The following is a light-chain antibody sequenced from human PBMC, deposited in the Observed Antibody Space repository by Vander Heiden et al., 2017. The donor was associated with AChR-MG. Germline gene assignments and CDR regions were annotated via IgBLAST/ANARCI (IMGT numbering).Light chain of an antibody. Sequence: QSALTQPPSASGSPGQSVTISCTGTSSDVGGYNYVSWYQQYPGKAPKLRMYEVSKRPSGVPDRFSASKSGNKAYLTVSGLQAEDEAYEYCSSYADRNVVCGGGTQLTV. J-gene: IGLJ2*01. CDR3: SSYADRNVV. CDR2: EVS. CDR1: SSDVGGYNY. V-gene: IGLV2-8*01.